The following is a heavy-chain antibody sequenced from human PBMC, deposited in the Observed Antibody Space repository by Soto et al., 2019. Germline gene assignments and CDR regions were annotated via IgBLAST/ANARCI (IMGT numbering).Heavy chain of an antibody. CDR1: GYIFTGYY. J-gene: IGHJ4*02. V-gene: IGHV1-2*04. CDR3: ATSRISIAVAGETEYYHPPQPPDY. Sequence: GASVKVSCKASGYIFTGYYMHWVRQAPGQGLEGMGWINPNSGDTNYTQKFQGWVTMTRDTSISTAYMELSRLRSDDTAVYYCATSRISIAVAGETEYYHPPQPPDYWGQGTLVTVSS. CDR2: INPNSGDT. D-gene: IGHD6-19*01.